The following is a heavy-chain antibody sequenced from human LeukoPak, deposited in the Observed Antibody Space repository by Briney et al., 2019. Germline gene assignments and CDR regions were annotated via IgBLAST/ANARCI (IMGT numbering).Heavy chain of an antibody. Sequence: PGGPLRLSCAASGFSFSTSWMSWVRQTLGKGLDWGANIKEDGSQKYYLDSVKGRFTISRDNAKNALYLEMNSLRAEDTAVYYCASHYDTSGYHYFDFRGQGTLVTVSS. J-gene: IGHJ4*02. CDR3: ASHYDTSGYHYFDF. CDR2: IKEDGSQK. CDR1: GFSFSTSW. V-gene: IGHV3-7*02. D-gene: IGHD3-22*01.